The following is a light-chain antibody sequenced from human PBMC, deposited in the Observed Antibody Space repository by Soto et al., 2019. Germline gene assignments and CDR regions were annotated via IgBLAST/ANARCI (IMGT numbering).Light chain of an antibody. CDR3: QQYKSYPYT. Sequence: DIQMTQSPSTLSASVGDRVTITCRASQSISSWLAWYQQTPGKAPKVLIYDASSLESGVPSRFSGSGSGTEFNLTISSLQPDDFATYYCQQYKSYPYTFGQGTELEI. J-gene: IGKJ2*01. V-gene: IGKV1-5*01. CDR2: DAS. CDR1: QSISSW.